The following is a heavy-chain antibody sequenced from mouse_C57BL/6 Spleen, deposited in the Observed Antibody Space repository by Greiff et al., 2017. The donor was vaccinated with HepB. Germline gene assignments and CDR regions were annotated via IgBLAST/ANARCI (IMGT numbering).Heavy chain of an antibody. Sequence: QVQLQQPGAELVKPGASVKLSCKASGYTFTSYWMHWVKQRPGQGLEWIGMIHPNSGSTNYNEKFKSKATLTVDKSSSTAYMQLSSLTSEDSAVYYCARSADYDYDAGFAYWGQGTLVTVSA. V-gene: IGHV1-64*01. CDR3: ARSADYDYDAGFAY. CDR1: GYTFTSYW. D-gene: IGHD2-4*01. CDR2: IHPNSGST. J-gene: IGHJ3*01.